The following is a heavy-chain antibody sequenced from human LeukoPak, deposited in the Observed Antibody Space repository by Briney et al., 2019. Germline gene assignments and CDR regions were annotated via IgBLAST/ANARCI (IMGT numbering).Heavy chain of an antibody. CDR3: ARRIGSGWYDY. CDR2: INPGDSDT. V-gene: IGHV5-51*01. J-gene: IGHJ4*02. CDR1: GYSFTSYW. Sequence: GESLKISCKGSGYSFTSYWIGWVRQMPGKGLEWLGIINPGDSDTRYSPSFQGQDTIPADKSISTANLQWGSLKASDTAMYYCARRIGSGWYDYWGQGTLVTVSS. D-gene: IGHD6-19*01.